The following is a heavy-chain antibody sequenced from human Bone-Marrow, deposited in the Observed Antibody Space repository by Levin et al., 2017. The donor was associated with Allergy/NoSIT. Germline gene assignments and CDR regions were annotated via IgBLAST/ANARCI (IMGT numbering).Heavy chain of an antibody. Sequence: GGSLRLSCAASGFTFSSYSMNWVRQAPGKGLEWVSSISSSSSYIYYADSVKGRFTISRDNAKNSLYLQMNSLRAEDTAVYYCARYGEQLVPNFDYWGQGTLVTVSS. D-gene: IGHD6-6*01. V-gene: IGHV3-21*01. CDR2: ISSSSSYI. CDR1: GFTFSSYS. J-gene: IGHJ4*02. CDR3: ARYGEQLVPNFDY.